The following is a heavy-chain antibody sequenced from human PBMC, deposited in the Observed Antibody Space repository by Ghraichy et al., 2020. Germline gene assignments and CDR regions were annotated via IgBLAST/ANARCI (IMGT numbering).Heavy chain of an antibody. J-gene: IGHJ5*02. CDR1: GFTFNIYA. CDR2: VSGSGSAT. V-gene: IGHV3-23*01. Sequence: GESLRLSCAASGFTFNIYAMSWVRQAPGKGLEWVSAVSGSGSATYYADSVKGRFTISRDNSKDTLYLQMNSLRADDTAVYYCAKGGYCSAGTCLNWFDPWGQGTLVTVSS. D-gene: IGHD2-15*01. CDR3: AKGGYCSAGTCLNWFDP.